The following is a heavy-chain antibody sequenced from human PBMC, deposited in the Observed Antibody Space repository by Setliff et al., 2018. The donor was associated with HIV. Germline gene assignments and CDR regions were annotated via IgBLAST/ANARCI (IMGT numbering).Heavy chain of an antibody. CDR1: GYYFTTFW. D-gene: IGHD5-12*01. V-gene: IGHV5-51*01. Sequence: PGESLKISCKGSGYYFTTFWIAWVRQMPGKGLEWMGFIYPGDSHTTYSPSFQGQVTISVDTSVSTAYLQMNSLRAEDTAIYYCARDWRSGYDLNFDYWGQGTLVTVSS. J-gene: IGHJ4*02. CDR2: IYPGDSHT. CDR3: ARDWRSGYDLNFDY.